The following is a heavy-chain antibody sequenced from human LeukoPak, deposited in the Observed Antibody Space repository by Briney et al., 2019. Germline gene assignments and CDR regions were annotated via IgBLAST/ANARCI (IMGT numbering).Heavy chain of an antibody. D-gene: IGHD3-16*01. CDR1: GFTFSSYW. V-gene: IGHV3-74*01. CDR2: INSDGSST. CDR3: ARMGEVSGGYFDY. J-gene: IGHJ4*02. Sequence: PGGSLRLSCAASGFTFSSYWMHWVRQAPGKGLVWVSRINSDGSSTSYADSVKGRFTISRDNAKNTLYLQMNSLRAEDTAVYYCARMGEVSGGYFDYWGQGTLVTVSS.